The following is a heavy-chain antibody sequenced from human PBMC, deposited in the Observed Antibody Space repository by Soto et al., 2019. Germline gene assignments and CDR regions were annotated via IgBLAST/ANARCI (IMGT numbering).Heavy chain of an antibody. V-gene: IGHV3-33*01. Sequence: QVQLVESGGGVVQPGRSLRLSCAASGFTFRSYGMHWVRQAPGKVLERVAVIWYDGSNKYYADSVKGRFTISRDDSKNTLYLQMNSVRAEDTAVYYCARDNSGGSSQPMDYWGQGTLVTVSS. D-gene: IGHD2-15*01. CDR1: GFTFRSYG. CDR2: IWYDGSNK. CDR3: ARDNSGGSSQPMDY. J-gene: IGHJ4*02.